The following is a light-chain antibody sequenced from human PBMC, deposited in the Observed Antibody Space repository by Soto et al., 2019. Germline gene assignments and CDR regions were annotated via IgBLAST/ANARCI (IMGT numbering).Light chain of an antibody. CDR1: QSVSSSY. V-gene: IGKV3-20*01. CDR2: GAS. J-gene: IGKJ2*01. CDR3: QQYGSSYT. Sequence: EIVLTQSPGTLSLSPGERATLSCRASQSVSSSYLAWYQQKPGQAPRLLIYGASSRATGIPDRFSGSGSGTDFTLTISRLEPEDVAVYYCQQYGSSYTFGQGTKLEI.